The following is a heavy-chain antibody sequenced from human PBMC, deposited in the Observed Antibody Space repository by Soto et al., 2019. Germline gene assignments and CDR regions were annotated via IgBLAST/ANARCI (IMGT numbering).Heavy chain of an antibody. CDR2: ITPYNGDR. D-gene: IGHD1-26*01. CDR3: ARGGPTIEFY. J-gene: IGHJ4*02. V-gene: IGHV1-18*01. Sequence: QVPLVQSGAEVKKPGASVKVSCKASGYTFNNFGISWVRQAPGQGLEWMEWITPYNGDRIYTQKLQGRVTMTADTSTSTAFMELRSLRPDDTAVYYCARGGPTIEFYWGQGTLVTVSS. CDR1: GYTFNNFG.